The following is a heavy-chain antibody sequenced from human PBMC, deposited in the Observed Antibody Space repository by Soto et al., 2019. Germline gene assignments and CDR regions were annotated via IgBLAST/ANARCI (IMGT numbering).Heavy chain of an antibody. J-gene: IGHJ4*02. Sequence: DVQLVESGGGLVRPGGSLRLSCTASGFTFSGHWMHWVRQGPGKGLEWVSRINSDGFSTTYADSVKGRFTLSRDNAQNRMYLQMYSLRGEDTDVYYCARATGDFWGGYKLDYWGQGALVTVSS. CDR3: ARATGDFWGGYKLDY. V-gene: IGHV3-74*03. D-gene: IGHD3-3*01. CDR1: GFTFSGHW. CDR2: INSDGFST.